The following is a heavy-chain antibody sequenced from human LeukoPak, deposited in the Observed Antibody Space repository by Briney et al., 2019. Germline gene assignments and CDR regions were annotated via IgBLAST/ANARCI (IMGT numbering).Heavy chain of an antibody. CDR1: GGSLTINY. J-gene: IGHJ4*02. Sequence: SETLSLTCTVSGGSLTINYASWIRQPAGKGLEWIGRLHNSGTTKYNSSLERRVTMSLDTSKNQFSLKMPSVTAADPAVYYCARDRSRIFHYWGEGILVSVSP. V-gene: IGHV4-4*07. CDR3: ARDRSRIFHY. CDR2: LHNSGTT. D-gene: IGHD2-2*01.